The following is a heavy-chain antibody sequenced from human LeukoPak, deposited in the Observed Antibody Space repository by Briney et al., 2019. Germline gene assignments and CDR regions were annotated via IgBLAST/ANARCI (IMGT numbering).Heavy chain of an antibody. V-gene: IGHV3-30*03. CDR3: AVYSGYAY. Sequence: SGGSLRLSCAASGFTFSSYGMHWVRQAPGKGLEWVAVISYDGSNKYYADSVKGRFTISRDNSKNTLYLQMNSLRAEDTAVYYCAVYSGYAYWGQGTLVTVSS. CDR1: GFTFSSYG. J-gene: IGHJ4*02. D-gene: IGHD5-12*01. CDR2: ISYDGSNK.